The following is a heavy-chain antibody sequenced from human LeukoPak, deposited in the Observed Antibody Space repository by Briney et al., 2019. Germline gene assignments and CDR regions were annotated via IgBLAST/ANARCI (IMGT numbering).Heavy chain of an antibody. V-gene: IGHV3-23*01. CDR1: GFTVSSNY. CDR3: AKRAEYYYDSSGYYSH. J-gene: IGHJ4*02. D-gene: IGHD3-22*01. Sequence: GGSLRLSCAASGFTVSSNYMSWVRQAPGKGLEWVSSISGNSGSTYYADSVKGRFTISRDNRKNTLYLQMNSLRAEDTAVYYCAKRAEYYYDSSGYYSHWGQGTLVTVSS. CDR2: ISGNSGST.